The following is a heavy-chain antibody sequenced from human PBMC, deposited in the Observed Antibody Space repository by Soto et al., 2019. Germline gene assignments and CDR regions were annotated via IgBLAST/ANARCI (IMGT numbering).Heavy chain of an antibody. V-gene: IGHV3-33*01. D-gene: IGHD3-3*01. J-gene: IGHJ4*02. Sequence: QVQLVESGGGVVQPGRSLRLSCAASGFTFSSDGMHWVRQAPGKGLEWVAVIWYDGSNKYYADSVKGRFTISRDNSKNTLYLQMNSLRAEDTAVYYRARGNTYETFDYWGQRTLVTVSS. CDR3: ARGNTYETFDY. CDR2: IWYDGSNK. CDR1: GFTFSSDG.